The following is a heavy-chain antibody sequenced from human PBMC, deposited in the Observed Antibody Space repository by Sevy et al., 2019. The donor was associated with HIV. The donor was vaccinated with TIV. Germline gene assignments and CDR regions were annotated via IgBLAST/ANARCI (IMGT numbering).Heavy chain of an antibody. CDR2: LNPGNGNT. CDR3: ARDPYARRGFDY. CDR1: GYTFNTFT. V-gene: IGHV1-3*01. D-gene: IGHD3-16*01. Sequence: ASVKVSCKASGYTFNTFTIHWLRQAPGQSIVWMGWLNPGNGNTKSAQHFRGRVTITRDTSARTAYLELTGLTSEDTAVYFCARDPYARRGFDYWGQGTLVTVSS. J-gene: IGHJ4*02.